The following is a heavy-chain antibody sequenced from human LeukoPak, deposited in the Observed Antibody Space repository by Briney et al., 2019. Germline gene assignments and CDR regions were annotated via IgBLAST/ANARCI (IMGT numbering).Heavy chain of an antibody. V-gene: IGHV1-2*02. Sequence: ASVKVSCKASGYTFTGYYMHWVRQAPGQGLEWMGWINPNSGGTNYAQKFQGRVTMTRDTSTGTAYMELSRLRSDDTAVYYCARTLYIAAAPGGFDYWGQGTLVAVSS. D-gene: IGHD6-13*01. CDR1: GYTFTGYY. CDR3: ARTLYIAAAPGGFDY. J-gene: IGHJ4*02. CDR2: INPNSGGT.